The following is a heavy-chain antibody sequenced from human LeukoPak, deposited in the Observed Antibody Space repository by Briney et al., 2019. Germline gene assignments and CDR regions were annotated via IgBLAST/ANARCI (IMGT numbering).Heavy chain of an antibody. D-gene: IGHD2-2*01. CDR2: ISSSSSYI. Sequence: GGSLRLSCAASGFTFSSYSMNWVRQAPGKGLEWVSSISSSSSYIYYADSVKGRFTISRDNAKNSLYLQMNSLRAEDAAVYYCARDCTSCYGMDYWGQGTLVTVSS. CDR3: ARDCTSCYGMDY. V-gene: IGHV3-21*01. J-gene: IGHJ4*02. CDR1: GFTFSSYS.